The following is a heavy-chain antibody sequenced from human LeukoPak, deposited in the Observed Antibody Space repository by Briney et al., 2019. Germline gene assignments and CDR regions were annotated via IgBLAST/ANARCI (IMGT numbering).Heavy chain of an antibody. D-gene: IGHD2-15*01. CDR3: ARGAWATRLGS. Sequence: PSETLSLTCAVYGESLNSYYWSWVRQPPGEGLEWVGEIYESGTTEYNPSLKSRVTISMVPSKQQFSLSLSSVTAADTAVYYCARGAWATRLGSWGLGTPVIVSS. CDR1: GESLNSYY. CDR2: IYESGTT. V-gene: IGHV4-34*01. J-gene: IGHJ4*02.